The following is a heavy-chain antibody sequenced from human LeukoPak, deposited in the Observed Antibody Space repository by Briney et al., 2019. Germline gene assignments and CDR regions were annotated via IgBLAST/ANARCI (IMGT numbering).Heavy chain of an antibody. CDR2: TKEDGGEK. J-gene: IGHJ4*02. Sequence: GGSLRLSCAASGFTFSTYWMSWVRQAPGKGLEWVANTKEDGGEKYYVDSVKGRFTISRDNSKNTLYLQMNSLRAEDTAVYYCATHSSSWYGTDTGFDYWGQGTLVTVSS. V-gene: IGHV3-7*01. CDR3: ATHSSSWYGTDTGFDY. D-gene: IGHD6-13*01. CDR1: GFTFSTYW.